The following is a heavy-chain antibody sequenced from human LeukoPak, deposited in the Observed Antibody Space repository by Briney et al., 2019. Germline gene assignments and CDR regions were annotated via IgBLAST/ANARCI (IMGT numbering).Heavy chain of an antibody. V-gene: IGHV3-33*01. J-gene: IGHJ6*02. CDR1: GFTFSSYG. CDR3: ARDHEKVQNYYYGMDV. Sequence: GGSLRLSCAASGFTFSSYGMHWVRQAPGKGLEWVAVIWYDGSNKYYADSVKGRFTISRDNSKNTLYLQMNSLRAEDTAVYYCARDHEKVQNYYYGMDVWGQGTTVTVSS. CDR2: IWYDGSNK.